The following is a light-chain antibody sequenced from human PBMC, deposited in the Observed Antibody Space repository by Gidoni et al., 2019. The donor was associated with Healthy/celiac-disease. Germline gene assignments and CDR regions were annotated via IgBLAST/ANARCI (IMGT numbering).Light chain of an antibody. J-gene: IGLJ3*02. CDR2: SNN. CDR3: AAWDDSLNGWV. V-gene: IGLV1-44*01. Sequence: QSVLTQPPSASGTPGRRVTISCSGSSSNIGSNTVNWYQQLPGTAPKLLIYSNNQRPSGVPDRFSGSKSGTSASLAISGLQSEDEADYYCAAWDDSLNGWVFGGGTKLPVL. CDR1: SSNIGSNT.